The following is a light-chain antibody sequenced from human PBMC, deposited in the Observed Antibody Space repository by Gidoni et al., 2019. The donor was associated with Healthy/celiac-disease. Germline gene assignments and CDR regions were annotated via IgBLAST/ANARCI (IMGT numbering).Light chain of an antibody. Sequence: DIQLTQSPSFLSASVGDRVTITCRASQGISSYLAWYQQKPGKAPKLMIYAASTLQSGVPSRFSGSGSGTEFTLTISSLQPEDFATYYCQQLNSYPLFTFGPXTKVDIK. CDR3: QQLNSYPLFT. CDR2: AAS. CDR1: QGISSY. V-gene: IGKV1-9*01. J-gene: IGKJ3*01.